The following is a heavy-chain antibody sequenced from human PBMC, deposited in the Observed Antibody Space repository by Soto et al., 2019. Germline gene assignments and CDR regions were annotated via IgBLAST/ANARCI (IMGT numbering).Heavy chain of an antibody. CDR2: IYYSGST. V-gene: IGHV4-39*01. CDR3: ARHGKRQAYYDFWSGYLGAFDI. Sequence: SETLSLTCTVSGGSISSSSYYWGWIRQPPGKGLEWIGSIYYSGSTYYNPSLKSRVTISVDTSKNQFSLKLSSVTAADTAVYYCARHGKRQAYYDFWSGYLGAFDIWGQGTMVTVSS. CDR1: GGSISSSSYY. D-gene: IGHD3-3*01. J-gene: IGHJ3*02.